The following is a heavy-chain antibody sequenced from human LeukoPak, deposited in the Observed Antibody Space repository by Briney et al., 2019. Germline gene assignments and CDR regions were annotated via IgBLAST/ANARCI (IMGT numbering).Heavy chain of an antibody. Sequence: GESMQICCTASGYSFTCYWHGGVRPMPGEGLEWMGIIYPGDSDTRYSPSFQGQVTISADKSISTAYLQWSSLNASDTAMYYCVVPGDPAGWHFDYWGQGTLVTVSS. J-gene: IGHJ4*02. CDR1: GYSFTCYW. D-gene: IGHD5-24*01. CDR3: VVPGDPAGWHFDY. CDR2: IYPGDSDT. V-gene: IGHV5-51*01.